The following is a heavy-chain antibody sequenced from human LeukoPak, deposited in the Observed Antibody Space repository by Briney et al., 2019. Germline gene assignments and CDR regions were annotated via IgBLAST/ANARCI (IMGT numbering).Heavy chain of an antibody. CDR3: AKDSYVSGRPLHTFDV. V-gene: IGHV3-23*01. CDR1: GFTFAIHA. CDR2: ISGDGAST. J-gene: IGHJ3*01. D-gene: IGHD3-10*01. Sequence: GSLRLSCAASGFTFAIHAMTWGRQAPGKGREWVSGISGDGASTHYAESVKGQFTISRDNSQNTLFLQMNSLRVEDTAIYYCAKDSYVSGRPLHTFDVWGQGTMVTVSS.